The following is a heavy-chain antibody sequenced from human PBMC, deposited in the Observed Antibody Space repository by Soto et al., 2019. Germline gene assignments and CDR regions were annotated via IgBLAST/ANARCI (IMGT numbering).Heavy chain of an antibody. Sequence: EVQLVESGGGLVQPGGSLRLSCAASGFIVSSNYMSWVRQAPGKGLEWVSVIYSGGSTYYADSVKGRFTISRHNSKNTLYLQMNSLRAEDTAVYYCARVTSGYDRAFDYWGQGTLVTVSS. D-gene: IGHD5-12*01. CDR2: IYSGGST. V-gene: IGHV3-53*04. J-gene: IGHJ4*02. CDR1: GFIVSSNY. CDR3: ARVTSGYDRAFDY.